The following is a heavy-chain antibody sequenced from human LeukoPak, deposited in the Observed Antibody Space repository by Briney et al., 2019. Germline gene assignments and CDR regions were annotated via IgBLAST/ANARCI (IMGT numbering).Heavy chain of an antibody. J-gene: IGHJ4*02. Sequence: SETLSLTCAVYGGSFSGYYWSWIRQPPGKGLVWIGEINHSGSTNYNPSLKSRVTISVDTSKNQFSLKLSSVTAADTAVYYCARGLYYDSSGYYYSPTDYWGQGTLVTVSS. CDR2: INHSGST. D-gene: IGHD3-22*01. CDR1: GGSFSGYY. V-gene: IGHV4-34*01. CDR3: ARGLYYDSSGYYYSPTDY.